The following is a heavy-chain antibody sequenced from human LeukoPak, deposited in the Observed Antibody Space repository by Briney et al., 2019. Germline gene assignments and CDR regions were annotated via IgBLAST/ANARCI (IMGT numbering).Heavy chain of an antibody. D-gene: IGHD3-10*01. Sequence: SETLSLTCSVSGGSISSLYWSWIRQPPGKGLEWIGYIYYTGSTNYNPSLKSRVTISVDTSKNQFSLKLSSVTAADTAVYYCARGSYGSGSYYNPPGYYGMDVWGQGTTVTVSS. CDR2: IYYTGST. CDR1: GGSISSLY. CDR3: ARGSYGSGSYYNPPGYYGMDV. V-gene: IGHV4-59*01. J-gene: IGHJ6*02.